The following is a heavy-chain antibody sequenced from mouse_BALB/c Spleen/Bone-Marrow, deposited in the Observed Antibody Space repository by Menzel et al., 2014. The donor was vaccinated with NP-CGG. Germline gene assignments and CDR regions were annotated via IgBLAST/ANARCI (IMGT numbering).Heavy chain of an antibody. J-gene: IGHJ3*01. D-gene: IGHD2-14*01. Sequence: DVQLVESGGGLVQPGGSRKLSCAASGFTFSSFGMHWVRQAPEKGLEWVAYIISGSNTIYYAGTVKGRFTISRDNPKNTLFLQMTSLRSEDTAMYYCARSRYDVGWFAYWGQGTLVTVSA. CDR1: GFTFSSFG. V-gene: IGHV5-17*02. CDR3: ARSRYDVGWFAY. CDR2: IISGSNTI.